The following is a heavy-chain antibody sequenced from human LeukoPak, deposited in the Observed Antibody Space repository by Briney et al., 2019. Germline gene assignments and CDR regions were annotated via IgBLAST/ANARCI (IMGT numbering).Heavy chain of an antibody. Sequence: ASVKVSCKASGGTFSSYAISWVRQAPGQGLEWMGGIIPIFGTANYAQKFQGRVTITADESTSTAYMELSSLRSEDTAVYYCAREGPVGNSFDYWGQGTVVTVSS. J-gene: IGHJ4*02. D-gene: IGHD4-23*01. CDR2: IIPIFGTA. V-gene: IGHV1-69*13. CDR3: AREGPVGNSFDY. CDR1: GGTFSSYA.